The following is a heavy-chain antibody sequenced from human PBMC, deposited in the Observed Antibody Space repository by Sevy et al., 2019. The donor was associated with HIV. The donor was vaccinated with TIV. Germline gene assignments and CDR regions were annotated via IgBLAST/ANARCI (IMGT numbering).Heavy chain of an antibody. Sequence: GGALSLSCAASGFTFSNYWMNWVRQAPGKGLEWVANIKQDGSGNYYVDSVKSRITISRDNTKKYKFLQMISLRIEEPAVSYCEKDMIDSSSADALDIWGQGTMVTVSS. CDR3: EKDMIDSSSADALDI. J-gene: IGHJ3*02. CDR2: IKQDGSGN. CDR1: GFTFSNYW. D-gene: IGHD2-21*01. V-gene: IGHV3-7*01.